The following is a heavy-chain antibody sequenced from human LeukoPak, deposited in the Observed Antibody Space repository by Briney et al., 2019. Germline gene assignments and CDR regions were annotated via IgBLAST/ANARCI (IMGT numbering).Heavy chain of an antibody. D-gene: IGHD6-19*01. CDR2: ITGSGGST. CDR1: GFTFSSYA. V-gene: IGHV3-23*01. J-gene: IGHJ4*02. Sequence: GGSLRLSCAASGFTFSSYAMSWVRQAPGKGLEWVSDITGSGGSTHYADSVKGRFTISRDNSKNTLYLQMNSLRTEDTAVYYCAKWAVSGRGFDYWGQGTLVTVSS. CDR3: AKWAVSGRGFDY.